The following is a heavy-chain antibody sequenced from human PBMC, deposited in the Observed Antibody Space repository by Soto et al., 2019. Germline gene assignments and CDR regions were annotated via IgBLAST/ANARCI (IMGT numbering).Heavy chain of an antibody. CDR2: ISGSGGST. D-gene: IGHD3-22*01. J-gene: IGHJ6*02. CDR3: ASILGLGYYDSSYGMDV. Sequence: GGSLRLSCAASGFTFSSYAMSWVRQAPGKGLEWVSAISGSGGSTYYADSVKGRFTISRDNSKNTLYLQMNSLRAEDTAVYYCASILGLGYYDSSYGMDVWGQGTTVTVSS. V-gene: IGHV3-23*01. CDR1: GFTFSSYA.